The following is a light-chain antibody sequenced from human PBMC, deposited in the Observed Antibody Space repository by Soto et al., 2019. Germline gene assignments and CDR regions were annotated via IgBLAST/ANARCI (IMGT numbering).Light chain of an antibody. V-gene: IGKV3-15*01. CDR3: QQYDKWPTYT. J-gene: IGKJ2*01. Sequence: EIVMTQSPAILSVSPGERATLSCRASQSVSSNLAWYQQKPGQAPRLLIYGASTRATGIPARFSGSGSGTEFTLTISRLQSEDFAVYYCQQYDKWPTYTFGQGTKLEIK. CDR1: QSVSSN. CDR2: GAS.